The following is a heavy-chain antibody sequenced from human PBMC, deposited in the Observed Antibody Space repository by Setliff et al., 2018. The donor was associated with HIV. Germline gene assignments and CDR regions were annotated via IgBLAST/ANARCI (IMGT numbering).Heavy chain of an antibody. CDR3: ARHSPSDY. CDR2: IYNSAST. V-gene: IGHV4-59*08. Sequence: PSETLSLTCTVSGDSISTDYWTWIRQPPGKGPEWIGYIYNSASTSYNPSLKSRVTMSVDTSKNQVSLKLSSVTAADTAVYYCARHSPSDYWGQGTLVTVSS. CDR1: GDSISTDY. J-gene: IGHJ4*02.